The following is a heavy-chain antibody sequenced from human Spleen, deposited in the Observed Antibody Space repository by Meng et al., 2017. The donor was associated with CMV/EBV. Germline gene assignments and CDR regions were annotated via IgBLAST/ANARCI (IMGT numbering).Heavy chain of an antibody. V-gene: IGHV4-59*02. J-gene: IGHJ6*02. CDR1: GGSVSSHY. Sequence: GSLRLSCTVSGGSVSSHYWNWIRQPPGQGLEWIGHIYYTGSTNYNPSLKSRVTISVDTSKNQFSLKLSSVTAADTAVYYCVRNWNYGSGYYYGMDVWGQGTTVTVSS. CDR3: VRNWNYGSGYYYGMDV. CDR2: IYYTGST. D-gene: IGHD1-7*01.